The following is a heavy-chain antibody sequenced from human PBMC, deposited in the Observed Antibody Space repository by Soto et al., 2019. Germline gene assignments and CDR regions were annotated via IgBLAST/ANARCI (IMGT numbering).Heavy chain of an antibody. CDR3: ARGPSGDKVDY. V-gene: IGHV4-30-4*01. CDR1: GDSISNGYYT. CDR2: IYNSVNT. D-gene: IGHD3-10*01. Sequence: QVQLQESGPGLVEPSQTLSLTCTVSGDSISNGYYTWSWIRQPPGKDLEWIGHIYNSVNTYSNPSLMSRVTIPADTSKNQFSLKLSSVTAADTAVYYCARGPSGDKVDYWGQGTLVTVSS. J-gene: IGHJ4*02.